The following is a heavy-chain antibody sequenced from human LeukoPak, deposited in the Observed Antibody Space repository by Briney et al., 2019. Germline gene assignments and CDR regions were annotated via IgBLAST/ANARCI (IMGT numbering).Heavy chain of an antibody. D-gene: IGHD6-13*01. V-gene: IGHV3-66*02. J-gene: IGHJ4*02. Sequence: GESLRLSCAASGFTVSTYYMSWVRQAPGKGLEWVAVIYSGGSKYHSDSVKGRFTISRDKSKNTLYLQMDSLRPDDTAVYYCARRWGKIAAIGLSLGYWGQGTLVTVSS. CDR1: GFTVSTYY. CDR3: ARRWGKIAAIGLSLGY. CDR2: IYSGGSK.